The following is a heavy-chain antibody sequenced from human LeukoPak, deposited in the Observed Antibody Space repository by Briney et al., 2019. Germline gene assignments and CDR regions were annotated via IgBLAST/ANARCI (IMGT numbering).Heavy chain of an antibody. J-gene: IGHJ3*02. CDR2: IRYDGSNK. CDR1: GFTFSSYD. V-gene: IGHV3-30*02. Sequence: PGGSLRLSCAASGFTFSSYDIHWVRQAPGKGLEWVAFIRYDGSNKYYADSVRGRFTISRDNSKNTLYLQMNSLRAEDTAVYYCASENDAFDIWGPGTVVTVSS. CDR3: ASENDAFDI.